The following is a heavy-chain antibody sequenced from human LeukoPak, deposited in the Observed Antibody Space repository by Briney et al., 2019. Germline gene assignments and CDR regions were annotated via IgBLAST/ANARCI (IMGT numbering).Heavy chain of an antibody. J-gene: IGHJ4*02. CDR1: GDSVSSNSAA. CDR3: ARARGYLEN. Sequence: SQTLSLTCAISGDSVSSNSAAWNSIRQSPSRGLEWLGRTYYRSKWYNEYAVSMNRRVTIKPDTSKTQFNLQVKSVPPEEMAGYYCARARGYLENWGQGNLVTLSS. V-gene: IGHV6-1*01. CDR2: TYYRSKWYN. D-gene: IGHD6-13*01.